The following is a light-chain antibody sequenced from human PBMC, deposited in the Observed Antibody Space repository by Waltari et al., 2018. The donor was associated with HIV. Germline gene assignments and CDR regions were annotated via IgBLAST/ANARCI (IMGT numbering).Light chain of an antibody. CDR3: HQYYPTPRT. CDR2: LAS. J-gene: IGKJ1*01. Sequence: DIVMTQSQDSVAVSLGDRPTITCKSSQDVLYSSNNKNYLAWYQQKPGQPPKLLVYLASTRESGVPDRFSGSGSGTDFTLTISSLQAEDVAIYYCHQYYPTPRTFGQGTKVEIK. V-gene: IGKV4-1*01. CDR1: QDVLYSSNNKNY.